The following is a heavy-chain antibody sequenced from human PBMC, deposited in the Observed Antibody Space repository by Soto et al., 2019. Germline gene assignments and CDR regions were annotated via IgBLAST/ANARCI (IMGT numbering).Heavy chain of an antibody. CDR3: AIEGRVVTGTTSHYYYGMDV. J-gene: IGHJ6*02. CDR2: IIPIFGTA. D-gene: IGHD1-7*01. Sequence: GASVKVSCKASGGTFSSYAISWVRQAPGQGLEWMGGIIPIFGTANYAQKFQGRVTITADESTSTAYMELSSLRSEDTAVYYCAIEGRVVTGTTSHYYYGMDVSGQGPKVTVSS. V-gene: IGHV1-69*13. CDR1: GGTFSSYA.